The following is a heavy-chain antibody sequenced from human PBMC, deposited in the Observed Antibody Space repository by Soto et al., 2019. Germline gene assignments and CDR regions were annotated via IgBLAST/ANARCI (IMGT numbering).Heavy chain of an antibody. Sequence: QVQLVQSGAEVKKPGASVKVSCKASRYTFTGYFIHWVRQAPGQGLEWMGWINPRSGDTNYAQNFQGRVTMTRDTSITTAYMELSTLRSDDTAVYYCAKGWEVIMGAHYWGQGTLITVSS. CDR2: INPRSGDT. J-gene: IGHJ4*02. CDR3: AKGWEVIMGAHY. D-gene: IGHD1-26*01. V-gene: IGHV1-2*02. CDR1: RYTFTGYF.